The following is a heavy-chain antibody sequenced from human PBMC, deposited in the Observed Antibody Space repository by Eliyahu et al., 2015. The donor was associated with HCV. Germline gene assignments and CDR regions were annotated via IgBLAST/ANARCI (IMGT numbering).Heavy chain of an antibody. CDR3: ARDKTDIVATNDAFDI. CDR2: IWYDGSNK. CDR1: GFXFXSYG. J-gene: IGHJ3*02. D-gene: IGHD5-12*01. V-gene: IGHV3-33*08. Sequence: QVQLVESGGGVVQPGRSLXLSCAASGFXFXSYGMXWVRQAPGKGLEWVAVIWYDGSNKYYADSVKGRFTISRDNSKNTLYLQMNSLRAEDTAVYYCARDKTDIVATNDAFDIWGQGTMVTVSS.